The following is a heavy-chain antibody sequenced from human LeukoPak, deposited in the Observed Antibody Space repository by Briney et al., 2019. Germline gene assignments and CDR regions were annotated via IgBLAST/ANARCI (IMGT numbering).Heavy chain of an antibody. CDR3: AREDSSGYFDY. D-gene: IGHD6-19*01. Sequence: SETLSLTCSVSGGSISSCSYYWGGLRQPPGKGLEGFGSIYYSESTYYTPSLKSRVTISVHTSKTQFSLKLSSVTAADTAVYYCAREDSSGYFDYWGQGTLVTVSS. CDR2: IYYSEST. CDR1: GGSISSCSYY. V-gene: IGHV4-39*07. J-gene: IGHJ4*02.